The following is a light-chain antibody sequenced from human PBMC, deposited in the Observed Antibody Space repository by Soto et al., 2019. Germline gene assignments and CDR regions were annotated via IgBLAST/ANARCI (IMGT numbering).Light chain of an antibody. CDR1: NSDVGGYNY. CDR2: GVT. Sequence: QSVLTHPASVSWSPGHSITIFCTGTNSDVGGYNYVSWYHQHPGKAPKLIIYGVTNRPSGVSDRFSGSKSGYTASLTISGLRAEEEADYYCSSYTNNGDTVFGTGTKVTVL. J-gene: IGLJ1*01. V-gene: IGLV2-14*01. CDR3: SSYTNNGDTV.